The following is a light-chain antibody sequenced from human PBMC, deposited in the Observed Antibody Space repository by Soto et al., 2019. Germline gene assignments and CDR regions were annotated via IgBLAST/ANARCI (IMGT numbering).Light chain of an antibody. J-gene: IGLJ3*02. CDR3: QSHDSNAWV. CDR1: SGSLASNY. CDR2: EDS. Sequence: NFMLTQPHSASESPGKTVTISCTRSSGSLASNYVQWYQQRPGSAPTTVIYEDSQRPSGVPDRFSGSIDSSSNSASLTISGLKTEDEADYYCQSHDSNAWVFGGGTKLTVL. V-gene: IGLV6-57*04.